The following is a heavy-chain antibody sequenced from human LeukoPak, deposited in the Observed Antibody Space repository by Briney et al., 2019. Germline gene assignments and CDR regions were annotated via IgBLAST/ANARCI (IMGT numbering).Heavy chain of an antibody. V-gene: IGHV7-4-1*02. CDR1: GYTFTSYA. Sequence: GASVKVSCKASGYTFTSYAMNWVRQAPGQGLEWMGWINTNTGNPTYAQGFTGRFVFSLDTSVSTAYLQISSLKAEDTAVYYCARGTSVGAKGGNWFDPWGQGTLVTVSS. CDR2: INTNTGNP. D-gene: IGHD1-26*01. J-gene: IGHJ5*02. CDR3: ARGTSVGAKGGNWFDP.